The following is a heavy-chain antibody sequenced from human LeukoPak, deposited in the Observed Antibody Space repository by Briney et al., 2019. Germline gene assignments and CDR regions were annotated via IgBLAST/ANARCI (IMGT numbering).Heavy chain of an antibody. Sequence: SGTLSLTCAVSGGSISSSNWWIWVRQPPGKGLEWIGEVNHSGSTNYNPSLKSRVTMSVDTSKNQFSLKLSSVTAADTAVYYCARDQTDRRQIAAAVLYNWFDPWGQGTLVTVSS. D-gene: IGHD6-13*01. CDR1: GGSISSSNW. CDR3: ARDQTDRRQIAAAVLYNWFDP. V-gene: IGHV4-4*02. CDR2: VNHSGST. J-gene: IGHJ5*02.